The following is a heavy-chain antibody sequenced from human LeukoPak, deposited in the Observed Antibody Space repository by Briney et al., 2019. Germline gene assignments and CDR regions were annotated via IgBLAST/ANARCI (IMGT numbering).Heavy chain of an antibody. V-gene: IGHV3-66*01. CDR2: IYSGGST. D-gene: IGHD5-12*01. J-gene: IGHJ4*02. CDR1: EFSVGSNY. CDR3: ARGPGGYHNT. Sequence: QPGGSLRPSCAASEFSVGSNYMTWVRQAPGKGLEWVSLIYSGGSTYYADSVKGRFTISRDNSKNTMYLQMNSLRAEDTAVYYCARGPGGYHNTGGQGTLVTVSS.